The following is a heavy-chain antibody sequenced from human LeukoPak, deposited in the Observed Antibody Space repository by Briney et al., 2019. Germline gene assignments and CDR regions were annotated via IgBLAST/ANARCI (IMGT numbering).Heavy chain of an antibody. CDR3: AKGAGYGDLGYFYYMDV. Sequence: SLRLSCAASGFTFSTYGMHWVRQAPGKGLEWVAFIRYDGSDKYYADSVKGRFTITRDNSRNTLYLQMNSLRAEDTAVYCCAKGAGYGDLGYFYYMDVWGKGTTVTVSS. CDR1: GFTFSTYG. V-gene: IGHV3-30*02. D-gene: IGHD4-17*01. CDR2: IRYDGSDK. J-gene: IGHJ6*03.